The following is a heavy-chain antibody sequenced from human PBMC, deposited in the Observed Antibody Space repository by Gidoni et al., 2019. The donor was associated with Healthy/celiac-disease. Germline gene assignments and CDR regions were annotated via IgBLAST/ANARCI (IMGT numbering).Heavy chain of an antibody. CDR2: IYYSGST. J-gene: IGHJ5*02. CDR1: GGSISSYY. CDR3: ARDRDGYNL. Sequence: QVQLQESGPGLVKPSATLSLTCTVPGGSISSYYWSWIRQPPGKGLEWIGYIYYSGSTNYNPSLKSRVTISVDTSKNQFSLKLSSVTAADTAVYYCARDRDGYNLWGQGTLVTVSS. D-gene: IGHD5-12*01. V-gene: IGHV4-59*01.